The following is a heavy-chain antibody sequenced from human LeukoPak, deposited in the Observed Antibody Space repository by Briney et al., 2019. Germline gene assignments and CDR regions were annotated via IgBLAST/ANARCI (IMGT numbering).Heavy chain of an antibody. D-gene: IGHD5-12*01. CDR1: GYTFTGYY. V-gene: IGHV1-2*02. CDR2: INPNSGGT. Sequence: ASVKVSCKASGYTFTGYYMHWVRQAPGQGLEWMGWINPNSGGTNYAQKFQGRVTMTRDTSISTAYMELSRLRSDDTAVYYCARHGILRGGGDFDYWGQGTLVTVSS. J-gene: IGHJ4*02. CDR3: ARHGILRGGGDFDY.